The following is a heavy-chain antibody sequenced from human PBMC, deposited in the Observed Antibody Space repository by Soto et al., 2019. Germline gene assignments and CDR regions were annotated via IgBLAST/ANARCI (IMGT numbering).Heavy chain of an antibody. V-gene: IGHV3-30*18. D-gene: IGHD2-15*01. Sequence: QVQLVESGGGVVQPGRSLRLSCAASGFTFSSYGMHWVRQAPGKGLEWVAVISYDGSNKYYADSVKGRFTISRDNSKNTLYLQMNSLRAEDTAVYYCAKADIVVDYYCGMDVWGPGTTVTVSS. J-gene: IGHJ6*02. CDR1: GFTFSSYG. CDR2: ISYDGSNK. CDR3: AKADIVVDYYCGMDV.